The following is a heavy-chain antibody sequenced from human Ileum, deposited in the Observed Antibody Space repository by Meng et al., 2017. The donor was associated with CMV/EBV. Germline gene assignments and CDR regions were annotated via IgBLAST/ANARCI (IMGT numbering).Heavy chain of an antibody. D-gene: IGHD3-10*01. V-gene: IGHV1-46*01. CDR1: YTFTNYY. J-gene: IGHJ4*02. CDR2: INPNGGSA. CDR3: ARDKGAGSYYPGYSFDY. Sequence: YTFTNYYLPWVRQAPGQGLEWMGIINPNGGSATYAQRFQGRITMTRDRSTRTVYMELSSLRSEDTAVYHCARDKGAGSYYPGYSFDYWGQGTLVTVSS.